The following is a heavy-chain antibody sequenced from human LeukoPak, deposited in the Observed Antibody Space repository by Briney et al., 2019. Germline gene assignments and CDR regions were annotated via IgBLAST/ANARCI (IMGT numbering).Heavy chain of an antibody. CDR3: ARDLLGGGLDY. Sequence: GGSLRLSCAASGFTFSSHGMHWVRQAPGKGLEWVAIVSYDGSIEYYADSVKGRFTISRDNSKNTLYLQMNSLRAEDTAVYYCARDLLGGGLDYWGQGTLVTVSS. CDR1: GFTFSSHG. V-gene: IGHV3-30*03. D-gene: IGHD3-16*01. J-gene: IGHJ4*02. CDR2: VSYDGSIE.